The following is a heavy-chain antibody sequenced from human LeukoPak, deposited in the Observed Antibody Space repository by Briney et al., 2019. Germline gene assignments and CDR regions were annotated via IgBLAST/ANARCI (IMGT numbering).Heavy chain of an antibody. CDR2: IYYSGST. Sequence: PSETLSLTCTVSGGSISSYYWSWIRQPPGKGLEWIGYIYYSGSTNYNPSLKSRVTISVDTSKNQFSLKLSSVTAADTAVYYCAREMATIYYGMDVWGQGTTVTVSS. V-gene: IGHV4-59*01. J-gene: IGHJ6*02. CDR1: GGSISSYY. D-gene: IGHD5-24*01. CDR3: AREMATIYYGMDV.